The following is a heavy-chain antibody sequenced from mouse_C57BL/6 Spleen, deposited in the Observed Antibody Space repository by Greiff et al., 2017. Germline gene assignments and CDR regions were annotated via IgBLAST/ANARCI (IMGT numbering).Heavy chain of an antibody. CDR2: IYPSDSET. CDR1: GYTFTSYW. CDR3: ASHYGSSLYAMDY. J-gene: IGHJ4*01. D-gene: IGHD1-1*01. Sequence: QVQLQQPGAELVRPGSSVKPSCKASGYTFTSYWMDWVKQRPGQGLEWIGNIYPSDSETHYNQKFKDKATLTVDKSSSTAYMQLSSLTSEDSAVYYCASHYGSSLYAMDYWGQGTSVTVSS. V-gene: IGHV1-61*01.